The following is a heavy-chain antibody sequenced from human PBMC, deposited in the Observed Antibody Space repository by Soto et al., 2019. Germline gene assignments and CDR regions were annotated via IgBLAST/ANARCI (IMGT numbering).Heavy chain of an antibody. CDR2: IYTSGST. V-gene: IGHV4-4*07. CDR1: GGSISSYY. Sequence: PSETLSLTCTVCGGSISSYYWSWIRQPAGKGLEWIGRIYTSGSTNYNPSLKSRVTMSVDTSKNQFSLKLSSVTAADTAVYYCAREPGITMSLYDAFDIWGQGTMVTVSS. D-gene: IGHD3-10*02. J-gene: IGHJ3*02. CDR3: AREPGITMSLYDAFDI.